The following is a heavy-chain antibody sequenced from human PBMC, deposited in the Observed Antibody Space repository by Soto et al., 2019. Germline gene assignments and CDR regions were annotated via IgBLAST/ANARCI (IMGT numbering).Heavy chain of an antibody. J-gene: IGHJ4*02. CDR3: ARSLDIVATGFHY. CDR1: GYSFTSYW. Sequence: GGSLRLSCKGSGYSFTSYWIGWVRQMPGKGLEWMGIIYPGDSDTRYSPSFQGQVTISADKSISTAYLQWSSLKASDTAMYYCARSLDIVATGFHYWGQGTLVTVSS. D-gene: IGHD5-12*01. CDR2: IYPGDSDT. V-gene: IGHV5-51*01.